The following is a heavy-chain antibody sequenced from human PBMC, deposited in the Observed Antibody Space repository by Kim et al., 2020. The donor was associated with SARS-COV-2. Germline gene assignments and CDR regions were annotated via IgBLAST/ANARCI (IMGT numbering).Heavy chain of an antibody. V-gene: IGHV4-31*02. J-gene: IGHJ5*02. D-gene: IGHD6-13*01. Sequence: SLKSRVTISVDTSKNQFSLKLSSVTAADTAVYYCARLSIAAAGKEDWFDPWGQGTLVTVSS. CDR3: ARLSIAAAGKEDWFDP.